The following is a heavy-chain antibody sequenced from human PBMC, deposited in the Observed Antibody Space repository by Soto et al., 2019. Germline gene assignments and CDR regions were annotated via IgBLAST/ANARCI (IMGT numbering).Heavy chain of an antibody. CDR3: ARSAVDDGYYYGMDV. CDR1: GGSFSCYY. V-gene: IGHV4-34*01. D-gene: IGHD4-17*01. Sequence: PSETLSLTCAVYGGSFSCYYWIWIRQPPGKGLEWIGEINHSGSTNYNPSLKSRVTISVDTSKNQFSLKLRSVTAADTAVYYCARSAVDDGYYYGMDVWGQGTTVTVSS. CDR2: INHSGST. J-gene: IGHJ6*02.